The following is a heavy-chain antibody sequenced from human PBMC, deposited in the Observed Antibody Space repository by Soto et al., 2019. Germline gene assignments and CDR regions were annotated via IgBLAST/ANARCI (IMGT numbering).Heavy chain of an antibody. J-gene: IGHJ4*02. CDR2: ISSSTGYI. Sequence: EVQLVESGGGLVKPGGSLRLSCAASGFTFSSYSMNWVRQAPGKGLEWVSSISSSTGYIDYGDSVKGRFTISRDNAKNSLYLQMNSLRAEDTAVYYCARMRGSYDFDYWGQGTLVTVSS. CDR1: GFTFSSYS. D-gene: IGHD1-26*01. CDR3: ARMRGSYDFDY. V-gene: IGHV3-21*01.